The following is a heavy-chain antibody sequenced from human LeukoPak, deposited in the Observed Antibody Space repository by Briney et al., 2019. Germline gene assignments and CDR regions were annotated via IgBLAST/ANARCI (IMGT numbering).Heavy chain of an antibody. J-gene: IGHJ3*02. D-gene: IGHD3-3*02. CDR2: ISSSGSTI. V-gene: IGHV3-48*03. Sequence: PGGSLRLSCAASGFTFSSYEMNWVRQAPGKGLEWASYISSSGSTIYYADSVKGRFTISRDNAKNSLYLQMNSLRAEDTAVYYCARHYWRSYYFIDAFDIWGQGTMVTVSS. CDR3: ARHYWRSYYFIDAFDI. CDR1: GFTFSSYE.